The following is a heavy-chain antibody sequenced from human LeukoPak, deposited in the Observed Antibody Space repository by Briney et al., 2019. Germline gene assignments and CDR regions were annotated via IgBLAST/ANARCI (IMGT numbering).Heavy chain of an antibody. D-gene: IGHD6-13*01. CDR1: GGSFSHYY. V-gene: IGHV4-34*01. CDR2: ITHDGVT. J-gene: IGHJ6*03. Sequence: SETLSCTCAVSGGSFSHYYWSWIRQPPGKGREWIGEITHDGVTTYNPPLKSRVNISVDTSKDQFPLTVNSVSAADTAVYFCGGQRWGKTSSWLGAFYYNIGVLGK. CDR3: GGQRWGKTSSWLGAFYYNIGV.